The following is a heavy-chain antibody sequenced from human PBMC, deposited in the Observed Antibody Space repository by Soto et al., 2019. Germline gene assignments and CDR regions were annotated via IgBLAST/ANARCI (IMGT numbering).Heavy chain of an antibody. CDR2: MNPGSGDT. J-gene: IGHJ5*02. D-gene: IGHD3-16*01. V-gene: IGHV1-8*01. Sequence: ASVEVSSAASGYSFTNYDVAWVRPATGQGLEWMGWMNPGSGDTGYAQKFQGRVTMTRDISIATAYMELSSLRSDDTAIYYCARMATFGSLNWFDPWGQGTLVTVSS. CDR1: GYSFTNYD. CDR3: ARMATFGSLNWFDP.